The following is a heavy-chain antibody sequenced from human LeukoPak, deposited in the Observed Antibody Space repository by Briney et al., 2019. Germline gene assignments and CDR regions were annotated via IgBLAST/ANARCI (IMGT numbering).Heavy chain of an antibody. V-gene: IGHV4-38-2*01. CDR3: ARPRYDFWSGYYPPDAFDI. Sequence: SETLSFTCAVSGYSISSGYYWGWIRQPPGKGLEWIGSIYHSGSTYYNPSLKSRVTISVDTSKNQFSLKLSSVTAADTAVYYCARPRYDFWSGYYPPDAFDIWGQGTMVTVSS. CDR1: GYSISSGYY. CDR2: IYHSGST. J-gene: IGHJ3*02. D-gene: IGHD3-3*01.